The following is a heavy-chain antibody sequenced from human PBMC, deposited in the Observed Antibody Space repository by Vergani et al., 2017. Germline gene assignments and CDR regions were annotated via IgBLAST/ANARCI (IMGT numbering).Heavy chain of an antibody. CDR3: ARVCYGILTGYRY. CDR2: INPSGCHT. V-gene: IGHV1-46*03. D-gene: IGHD3-9*01. Sequence: QVQVVQSGAEVKKSAASVKVSCKTSGYTFSNYYMLWVRQAPGQGLDWMGIINPSGCHTNYAQKFQGRVTMTRDTSTSTVYMELSSVKSEDTAIYYCARVCYGILTGYRYWGQGTLVTVSA. J-gene: IGHJ4*02. CDR1: GYTFSNYY.